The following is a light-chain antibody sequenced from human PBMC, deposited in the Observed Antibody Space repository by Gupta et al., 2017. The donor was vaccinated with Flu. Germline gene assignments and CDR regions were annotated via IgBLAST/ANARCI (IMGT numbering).Light chain of an antibody. J-gene: IGLJ3*02. CDR2: EVS. Sequence: QSALTQPGSGSGSPGQSIAISCSGTSSDVVNYNYVSWYQHHPGKAPELVIYEVSNRPSGVSDRFSGTKSGNTASLTISGLQADDEADYYCSAYTTSSTLVFGGGTKLTVL. CDR1: SSDVVNYNY. CDR3: SAYTTSSTLV. V-gene: IGLV2-14*01.